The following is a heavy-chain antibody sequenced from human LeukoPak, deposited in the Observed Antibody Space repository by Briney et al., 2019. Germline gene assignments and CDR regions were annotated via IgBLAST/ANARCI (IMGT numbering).Heavy chain of an antibody. J-gene: IGHJ5*02. Sequence: ASVKVSCKASGGTFISYAISWVRQAPGHGLEWMGRIIPILGIANYAQKFQGRVTVTADKSTSTAYMELSSLRSEDTAVYYCARARDGYVHGFSWGQGTLVTVSS. CDR2: IIPILGIA. CDR3: ARARDGYVHGFS. CDR1: GGTFISYA. V-gene: IGHV1-69*04. D-gene: IGHD5-24*01.